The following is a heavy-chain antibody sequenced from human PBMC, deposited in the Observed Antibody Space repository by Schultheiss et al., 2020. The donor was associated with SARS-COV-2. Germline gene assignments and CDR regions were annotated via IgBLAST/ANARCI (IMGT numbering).Heavy chain of an antibody. CDR2: ISGSGGST. D-gene: IGHD6-19*01. CDR3: AKDMKQWLVLEN. J-gene: IGHJ4*02. CDR1: GFTFSYYY. V-gene: IGHV3-23*01. Sequence: GGSLRLSCAASGFTFSYYYMSGVRQAPGKGLEWVSAISGSGGSTYYADSVKGRFTISGDNSKNTLYLQMNSLRAEDTAVYYCAKDMKQWLVLENWGQGTLVTVSS.